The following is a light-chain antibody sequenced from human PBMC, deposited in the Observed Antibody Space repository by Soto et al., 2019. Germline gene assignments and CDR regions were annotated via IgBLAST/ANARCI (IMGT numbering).Light chain of an antibody. CDR3: QQYGGSPIFT. V-gene: IGKV3-20*01. CDR2: GAS. J-gene: IGKJ3*01. Sequence: ESVLTQSPGTLSLSPGERATLSCRASQSVSSNYLAWYQQKPGQAPRLLIYGASSRDTGIPDKFSGSGSGTEFTLTISRLEPEDSAVYYCQQYGGSPIFTFGPGTKLEI. CDR1: QSVSSNY.